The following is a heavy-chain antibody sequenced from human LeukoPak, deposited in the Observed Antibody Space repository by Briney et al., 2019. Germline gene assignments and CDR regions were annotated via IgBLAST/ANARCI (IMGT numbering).Heavy chain of an antibody. J-gene: IGHJ3*02. D-gene: IGHD3-10*01. CDR3: AKASGSYYHDAFDI. CDR2: ISYDGSNK. V-gene: IGHV3-30*04. Sequence: PGGSLRLSCAASGFTFSSYAMHWVRQAPGKGLEWVAVISYDGSNKYYADSVKGRFTISRDNSKNTLYLQMNSLRAEDTAVYYCAKASGSYYHDAFDIWGQGTVVTVSS. CDR1: GFTFSSYA.